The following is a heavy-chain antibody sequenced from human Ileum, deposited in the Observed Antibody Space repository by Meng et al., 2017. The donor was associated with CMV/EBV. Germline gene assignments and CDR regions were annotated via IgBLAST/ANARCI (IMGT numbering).Heavy chain of an antibody. CDR2: IYYSGST. D-gene: IGHD4-11*01. J-gene: IGHJ5*02. CDR1: GGSISSSSYY. V-gene: IGHV4-39*01. CDR3: ARHGIEEMTTVTTGFDP. Sequence: SCTVSGGSISSSSYYWGWIRQPPGQGLEWIGSIYYSGSTYYNPSLKSRVTISVDTSKNQFSLKLSSVTAADTAVYYCARHGIEEMTTVTTGFDPWGQGTLVTVSS.